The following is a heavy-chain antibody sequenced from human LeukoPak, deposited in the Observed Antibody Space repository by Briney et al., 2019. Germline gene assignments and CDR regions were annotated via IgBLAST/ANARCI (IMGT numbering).Heavy chain of an antibody. CDR3: AKPPVGATDDAFDI. D-gene: IGHD1-26*01. V-gene: IGHV1-24*01. CDR2: FDPEDGET. J-gene: IGHJ3*02. CDR1: GYTLTELS. Sequence: ASVKVSCKVSGYTLTELSMHWVRQAPGKGLEWMGGFDPEDGETIYAQKFQGRVTMTEDTSTDTAYMELSSLRAEDTAVYYCAKPPVGATDDAFDIWGQGTMVTVSS.